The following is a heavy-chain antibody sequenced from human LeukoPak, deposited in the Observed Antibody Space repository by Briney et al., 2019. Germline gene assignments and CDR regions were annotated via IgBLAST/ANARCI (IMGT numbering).Heavy chain of an antibody. V-gene: IGHV3-74*01. J-gene: IGHJ4*02. Sequence: PGGSLRLSCAASGFIFSNYWMHWVRQAPGKGLVWASRINSDETSTTYADSVRGRFTLSRDNAKNTLYPQMNSLRDEDTAVYYCARFNGYYDSFDYWGQGTLVTVSS. D-gene: IGHD3-22*01. CDR3: ARFNGYYDSFDY. CDR2: INSDETST. CDR1: GFIFSNYW.